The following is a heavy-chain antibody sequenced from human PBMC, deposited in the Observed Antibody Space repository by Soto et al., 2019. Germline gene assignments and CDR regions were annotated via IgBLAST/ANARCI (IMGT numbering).Heavy chain of an antibody. J-gene: IGHJ4*02. Sequence: SVRVSCKASGGTFSSYAISWVRQAPGQGLEWMGGIIPIFGTANYAQKFQGRVTITADESTSTAYMELSSLRSEDTAVYYCARASRGRPHFDYWGQGTLVTVSS. V-gene: IGHV1-69*13. CDR1: GGTFSSYA. CDR2: IIPIFGTA. D-gene: IGHD5-12*01. CDR3: ARASRGRPHFDY.